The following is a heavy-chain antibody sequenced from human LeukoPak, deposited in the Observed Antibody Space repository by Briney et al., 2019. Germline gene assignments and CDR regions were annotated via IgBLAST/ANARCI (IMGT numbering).Heavy chain of an antibody. V-gene: IGHV4-4*07. CDR1: GGSISSYY. CDR3: ARDPHYCSSTSCYTGAFDI. D-gene: IGHD2-2*02. Sequence: PSQTLSLTCTVSGGSISSYYWSWIRQPAGKGLEWIGRIYTSGSTNYNPSLKSRVTMSVDTSKNQFSLKLSSVTAADTAVYYCARDPHYCSSTSCYTGAFDIWGQGTMVTVSS. CDR2: IYTSGST. J-gene: IGHJ3*02.